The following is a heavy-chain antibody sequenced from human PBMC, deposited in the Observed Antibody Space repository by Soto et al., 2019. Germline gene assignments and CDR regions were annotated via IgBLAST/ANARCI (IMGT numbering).Heavy chain of an antibody. V-gene: IGHV4-39*02. CDR3: GRLGDWFDS. CDR1: GGSVTSGGYY. CDR2: IYYNGNT. Sequence: QLHLLESGPGLLKPSETLSLTCTVSGGSVTSGGYYWGWIRQPPGKGLKWIGNIYYNGNTYYNPSLKSRVTISVDTSKNHFSLRLSSVTVADTAVYFCGRLGDWFDSWGQGTLVTVSS. J-gene: IGHJ5*01.